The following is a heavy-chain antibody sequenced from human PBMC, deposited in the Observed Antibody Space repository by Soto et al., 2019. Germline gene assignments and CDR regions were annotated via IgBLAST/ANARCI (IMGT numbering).Heavy chain of an antibody. D-gene: IGHD1-7*01. Sequence: SCPTLVNPTQTLTLTCTFSGFSLSTSGMGVGWIRQPPGKALEWLALIYWDDDRRYSPSLKSRLTITKDTPKNQVVLTMTNMDPVDTATYYSAHRVGGTIHFDYWGQGTLVTVSS. CDR1: GFSLSTSGMG. V-gene: IGHV2-5*02. J-gene: IGHJ4*02. CDR2: IYWDDDR. CDR3: AHRVGGTIHFDY.